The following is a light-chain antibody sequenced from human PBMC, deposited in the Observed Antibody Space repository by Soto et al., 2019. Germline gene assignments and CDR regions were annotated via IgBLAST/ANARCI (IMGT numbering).Light chain of an antibody. Sequence: QSALTQPASVSGSPGQSITISRTGTSSVVGGYDFVSWYQHHPGKAPRLMIYDVSHRPSGVSDRFSASKSGNTASLTISGLLAEDEADYYCSSYTSISTYVFGTGPKGTVL. V-gene: IGLV2-14*03. CDR2: DVS. CDR1: SSVVGGYDF. J-gene: IGLJ1*01. CDR3: SSYTSISTYV.